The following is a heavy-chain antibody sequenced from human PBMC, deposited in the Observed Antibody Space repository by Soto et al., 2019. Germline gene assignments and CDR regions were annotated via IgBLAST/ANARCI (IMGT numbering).Heavy chain of an antibody. V-gene: IGHV4-59*01. CDR3: ASSITIFGIDY. D-gene: IGHD3-3*01. CDR1: GGSISSYY. Sequence: SETLSLTCTVSGGSISSYYWSWIRQPPGKGLEWIGYIYYSGSTNYNPSLKSRVTISVDTSKNQFSLKLSSVTAADTAVYYCASSITIFGIDYWGQGTLVTVSS. J-gene: IGHJ4*02. CDR2: IYYSGST.